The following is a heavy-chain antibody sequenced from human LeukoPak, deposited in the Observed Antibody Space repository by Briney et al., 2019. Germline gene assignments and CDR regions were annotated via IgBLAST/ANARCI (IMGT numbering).Heavy chain of an antibody. CDR2: IYSSGST. D-gene: IGHD6-19*01. V-gene: IGHV4-4*07. CDR3: AREGGDSSGWYGGYYFDY. J-gene: IGHJ4*02. Sequence: PSETLSLTCTVSGGSTSSYYWSWIRQPAGKGLEWIGRIYSSGSTNYNPSLKSRVTMSVDTSKNQFSLKLSSVTAADTAVYYCAREGGDSSGWYGGYYFDYWGQGTLVTVSS. CDR1: GGSTSSYY.